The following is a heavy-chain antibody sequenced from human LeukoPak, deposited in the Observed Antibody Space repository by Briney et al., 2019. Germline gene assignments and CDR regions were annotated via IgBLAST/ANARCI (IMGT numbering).Heavy chain of an antibody. V-gene: IGHV6-1*01. CDR2: TYFRSRRYT. D-gene: IGHD6-25*01. J-gene: IGHJ3*02. CDR3: ATGAAAFSVNDAFDI. Sequence: SQTLSLTCALSGDCVSGEGGARSWIRQSPSRGFEWLGRTYFRSRRYTDYALSLKSRITINSDKSKHQFSLQLNSVTPEDTAVSYRATGAAAFSVNDAFDIWGQGTMVTVSS. CDR1: GDCVSGEGGA.